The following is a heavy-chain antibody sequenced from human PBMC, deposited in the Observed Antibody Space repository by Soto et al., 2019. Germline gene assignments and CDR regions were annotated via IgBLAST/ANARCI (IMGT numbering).Heavy chain of an antibody. D-gene: IGHD2-15*01. J-gene: IGHJ3*02. CDR1: GFTVSSNY. V-gene: IGHV3-66*01. Sequence: GGSLRLSCAASGFTVSSNYMSWVRQAPGKGLEWVSVIYSGGSTYYADSVKGRFTISRDNSKNTLYLQMNSLRAEDTAVYYCAREWYCSGGSCSDAFDIWGQGTMVTVSS. CDR2: IYSGGST. CDR3: AREWYCSGGSCSDAFDI.